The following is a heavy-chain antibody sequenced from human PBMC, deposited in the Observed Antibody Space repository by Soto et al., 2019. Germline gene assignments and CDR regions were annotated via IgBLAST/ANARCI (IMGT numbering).Heavy chain of an antibody. J-gene: IGHJ5*02. CDR1: GGSISSGGYY. Sequence: QVQLQESGPGLVKPSQTLSLTCTVSGGSISSGGYYWSWIRQHPGKGLEWIGYIYYSGSTYYNPSLKSRVTISVDTSKNQFSLKLSSVTAADTAVYYCASAGFGELFLGDWFDPWGQGTLVTVSS. V-gene: IGHV4-31*03. D-gene: IGHD3-10*01. CDR3: ASAGFGELFLGDWFDP. CDR2: IYYSGST.